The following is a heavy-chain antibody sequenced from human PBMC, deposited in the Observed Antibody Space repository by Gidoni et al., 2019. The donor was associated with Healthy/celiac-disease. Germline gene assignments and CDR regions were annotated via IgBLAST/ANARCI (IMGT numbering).Heavy chain of an antibody. D-gene: IGHD6-19*01. CDR3: AKAPDSSGWYFDY. CDR1: GFTFSSYA. J-gene: IGHJ4*02. CDR2: ISGSGGST. V-gene: IGHV3-23*04. Sequence: EVQLVESGGGLVQPGGSLRLSCAASGFTFSSYAMSWVRQAPGKGLGWVSAISGSGGSTYYADSVKGRFTISRDNSKNTLYLQMNSLRAEDTAVHYCAKAPDSSGWYFDYWGQGTLVTVSS.